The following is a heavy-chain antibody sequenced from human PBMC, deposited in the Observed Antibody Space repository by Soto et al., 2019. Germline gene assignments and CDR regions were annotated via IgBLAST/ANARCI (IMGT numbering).Heavy chain of an antibody. V-gene: IGHV3-33*01. CDR2: IWHDGGEK. D-gene: IGHD3-22*01. CDR1: GFTLSDYG. CDR3: ARDPGRDSPIDY. Sequence: QVQLVESGGGVVQPGRSLRLSCTASGFTLSDYGMHWVRQAPGKGLEWVAVIWHDGGEKYYADSVTGRFIISRDNSKNTVHLQIDSLGTEDTALYYCARDPGRDSPIDYWGQGTLVTVSS. J-gene: IGHJ4*02.